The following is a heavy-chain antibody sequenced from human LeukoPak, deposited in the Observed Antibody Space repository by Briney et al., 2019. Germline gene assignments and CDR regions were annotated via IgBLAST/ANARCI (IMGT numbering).Heavy chain of an antibody. CDR1: GGFISSYY. CDR3: ARQSHDYGDYLDY. CDR2: IYTSGST. V-gene: IGHV4-4*07. D-gene: IGHD4-17*01. J-gene: IGHJ4*02. Sequence: PSETLSLTCTVSGGFISSYYWNWIRQPAGKGLEWIGRIYTSGSTNYNPSVKSRVTMSVDTSKNQFSLKLSSVTAADTAVYYCARQSHDYGDYLDYWGQGTLVTVSS.